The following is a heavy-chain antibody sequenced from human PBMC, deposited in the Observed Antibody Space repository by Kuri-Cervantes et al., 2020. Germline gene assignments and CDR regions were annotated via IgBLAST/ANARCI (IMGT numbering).Heavy chain of an antibody. V-gene: IGHV4-59*12. CDR1: GGSISSYY. CDR2: IYYSGST. Sequence: SETLSLTCTVSGGSISSYYWSWIRQPPGKGLEWIGYIYYSGSTYYNPSLKSRVTISVDTSKNQFSLKLSSVTAADTAVYYCARAARSSGTYYNWFDPWGQGTLVTVSS. CDR3: ARAARSSGTYYNWFDP. J-gene: IGHJ5*02. D-gene: IGHD3-22*01.